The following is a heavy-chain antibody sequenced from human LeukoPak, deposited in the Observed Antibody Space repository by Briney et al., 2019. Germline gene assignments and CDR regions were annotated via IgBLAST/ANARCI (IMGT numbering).Heavy chain of an antibody. Sequence: SETLSLTCTVSGDSISSGDYYWSWIRQPPGKGLEWIVYIYYSGSTYYNPSLKSRVTISVDTSKNQFSLKLSSVTAADTAVYYCARDRVVVPAAMPYYYYGMDVWGQGTTVTVSS. D-gene: IGHD2-2*01. CDR2: IYYSGST. CDR3: ARDRVVVPAAMPYYYYGMDV. V-gene: IGHV4-30-4*01. J-gene: IGHJ6*02. CDR1: GDSISSGDYY.